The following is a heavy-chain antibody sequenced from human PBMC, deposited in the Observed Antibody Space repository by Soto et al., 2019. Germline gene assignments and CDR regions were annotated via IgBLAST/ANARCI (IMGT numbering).Heavy chain of an antibody. CDR3: AKDRTIFGVGYYYMDV. D-gene: IGHD3-3*01. CDR2: ISYDGSNK. V-gene: IGHV3-30*18. J-gene: IGHJ6*03. CDR1: GFTFSSYG. Sequence: TGGSLRLSCAASGFTFSSYGMHWVRQAPGKGLEWVAVISYDGSNKYYADSVKGRFTISRDNSKNTLYLQMNSLRAEDTAVYYCAKDRTIFGVGYYYMDVWGKGTTVTVSS.